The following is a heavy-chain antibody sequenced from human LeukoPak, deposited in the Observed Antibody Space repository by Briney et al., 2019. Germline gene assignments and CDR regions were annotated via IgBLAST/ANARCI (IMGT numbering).Heavy chain of an antibody. J-gene: IGHJ4*02. CDR1: GFTVSSNY. CDR3: ARVPPNDYGDYLDY. D-gene: IGHD4-17*01. CDR2: IYSGGST. Sequence: PGGSLRLSCAASGFTVSSNYMSWVRQAPGKGLEWVSVIYSGGSTYYADSVKGRFTISRDNSKNTLYLQMNSLRAEDTAVYYCARVPPNDYGDYLDYWGQGTLVTVSS. V-gene: IGHV3-53*01.